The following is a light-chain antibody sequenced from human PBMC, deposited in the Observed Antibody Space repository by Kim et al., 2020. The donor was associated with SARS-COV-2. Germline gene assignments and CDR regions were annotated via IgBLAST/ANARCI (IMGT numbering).Light chain of an antibody. J-gene: IGKJ4*01. V-gene: IGKV1-5*03. CDR2: RAS. CDR1: QSIGNW. Sequence: DIQMTQSPSTLSTSVGDRVTITCRASQSIGNWLAWYQQKPGKAPKLLISRASNLQSGVPSRFSGSGSGTELTLTISSLEPDDFATYYCQQNHSFPLTFGGGTKLEI. CDR3: QQNHSFPLT.